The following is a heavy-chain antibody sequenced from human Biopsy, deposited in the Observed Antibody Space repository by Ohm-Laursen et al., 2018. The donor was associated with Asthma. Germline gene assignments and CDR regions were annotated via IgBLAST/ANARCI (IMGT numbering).Heavy chain of an antibody. Sequence: SQTLSLTCTVSGGSINLGDYYWSWIRQHPVKGLEWIGHIYYSGSTYYNPSLKSRVSISLDTSKNQFSLSLTSVTAADTAVYYCARTTYGHDGFDPWGQGTLVTVSS. CDR2: IYYSGST. V-gene: IGHV4-31*03. CDR3: ARTTYGHDGFDP. J-gene: IGHJ5*02. CDR1: GGSINLGDYY. D-gene: IGHD4-17*01.